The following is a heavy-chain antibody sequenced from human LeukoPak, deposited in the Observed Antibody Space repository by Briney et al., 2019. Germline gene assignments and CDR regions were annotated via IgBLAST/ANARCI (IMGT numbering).Heavy chain of an antibody. J-gene: IGHJ6*04. CDR1: GFTFDDYA. CDR3: AELGITMIGGV. D-gene: IGHD3-10*02. CDR2: ISWNSGSI. Sequence: GGSLRLSCAASGFTFDDYAMHWVRQAPGKGLEWVSGISWNSGSIGYADSVKGRFTISRDNAKNSLYLQMNSLRAEDTALYYCAELGITMIGGVWGKGTTVTISS. V-gene: IGHV3-9*01.